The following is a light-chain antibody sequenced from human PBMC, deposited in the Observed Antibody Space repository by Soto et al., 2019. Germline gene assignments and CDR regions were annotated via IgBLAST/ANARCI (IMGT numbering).Light chain of an antibody. V-gene: IGKV1-5*01. Sequence: DIQMTQSPSTLSASVGDRVTITCRASQSISSWLAWYQQKPGKAPKLLIYDASSLENGVPSRFSGSGSGTEFTLTISSLQPDDFATYYCQQYNSYSPSTFGQGTKVEIK. J-gene: IGKJ1*01. CDR3: QQYNSYSPST. CDR1: QSISSW. CDR2: DAS.